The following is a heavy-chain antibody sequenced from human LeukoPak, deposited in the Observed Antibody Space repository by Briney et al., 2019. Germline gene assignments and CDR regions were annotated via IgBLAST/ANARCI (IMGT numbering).Heavy chain of an antibody. CDR1: GFTFSSYA. CDR2: ISGSGGST. Sequence: GGSLRLSCAASGFTFSSYAMSWVRQAPGKGLEWVSAISGSGGSTYYADSVKGRFTISRDNSKNTLYLQMNSLRAEDTAVYYCAKDQIMITFGGVSPSIAFDIWGQGTMVTVSS. V-gene: IGHV3-23*01. CDR3: AKDQIMITFGGVSPSIAFDI. D-gene: IGHD3-16*01. J-gene: IGHJ3*02.